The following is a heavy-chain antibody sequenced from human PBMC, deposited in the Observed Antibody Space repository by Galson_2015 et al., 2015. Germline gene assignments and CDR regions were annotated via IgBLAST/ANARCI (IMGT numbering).Heavy chain of an antibody. V-gene: IGHV3-23*01. CDR3: AKARPAVVMSAIDY. D-gene: IGHD2-21*02. Sequence: SLRLSCEASGFTFSSSAMNWVRQAPGKGLEWDSALSHTGSSIYYADSVKSRFTISRDNSKNTLYLHLNSLRADDTAVYYCAKARPAVVMSAIDYWGQGTQVTVTS. J-gene: IGHJ4*02. CDR2: LSHTGSSI. CDR1: GFTFSSSA.